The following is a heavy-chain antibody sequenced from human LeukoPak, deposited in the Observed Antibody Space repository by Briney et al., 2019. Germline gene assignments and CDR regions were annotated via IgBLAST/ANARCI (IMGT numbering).Heavy chain of an antibody. CDR3: ARGTCCDFWSSGFDY. CDR2: IIPILGIA. J-gene: IGHJ4*02. D-gene: IGHD3-3*01. V-gene: IGHV1-69*02. Sequence: ASVKVSCKASGGTFSSYTISWVRQAPGQGLEWMGRIIPILGIANYAQKFQGRVTITADKSTSTAYMELSSLRSKDTAVYYCARGTCCDFWSSGFDYWGQGTLVTVSS. CDR1: GGTFSSYT.